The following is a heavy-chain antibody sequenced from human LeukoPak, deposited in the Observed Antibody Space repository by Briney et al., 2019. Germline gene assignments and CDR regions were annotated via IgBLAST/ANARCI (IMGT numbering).Heavy chain of an antibody. CDR3: AKDGRFGELLQYYFDH. Sequence: GGSLRLSCAASGFTFDDYAMHWVRQAPGKGLEGVSGICWNSGSIGYADSVKGRFTISRDNTKNSVYLQMNSLRAEDTALYYCAKDGRFGELLQYYFDHWGQGTLVTVSS. D-gene: IGHD3-10*01. J-gene: IGHJ4*02. V-gene: IGHV3-9*01. CDR2: ICWNSGSI. CDR1: GFTFDDYA.